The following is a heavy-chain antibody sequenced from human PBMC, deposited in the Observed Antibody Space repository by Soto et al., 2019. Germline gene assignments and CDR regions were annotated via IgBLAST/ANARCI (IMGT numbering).Heavy chain of an antibody. D-gene: IGHD2-8*01. CDR1: GFTFSSYS. J-gene: IGHJ6*03. CDR2: ISSSSSYI. V-gene: IGHV3-21*01. Sequence: PGGSLRLSCAASGFTFSSYSMNWVRQAPGKGLEWVSSISSSSSYIYYADSVKGRFTISRDNAKNSLYLQMNSLRAEDTAVYYCARVEAARVYGDYYYMDVWGKGTTVTVSS. CDR3: ARVEAARVYGDYYYMDV.